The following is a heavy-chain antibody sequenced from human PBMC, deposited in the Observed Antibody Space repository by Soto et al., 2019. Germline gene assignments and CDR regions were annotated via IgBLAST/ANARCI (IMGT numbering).Heavy chain of an antibody. J-gene: IGHJ5*02. CDR2: VIPGFATA. Sequence: SVKVSCKASGGTFNNYAINWVRQAPGQGLEWMGGVIPGFATANYAQNFQGRVAITADESTNTPYMELSILRSEDTAVYYCARGEGLKLELLGGWFDHWGQGTLVTVSS. CDR1: GGTFNNYA. CDR3: ARGEGLKLELLGGWFDH. D-gene: IGHD1-7*01. V-gene: IGHV1-69*13.